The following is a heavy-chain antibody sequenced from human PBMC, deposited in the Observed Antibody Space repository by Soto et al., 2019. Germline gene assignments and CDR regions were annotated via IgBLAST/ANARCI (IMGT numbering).Heavy chain of an antibody. J-gene: IGHJ4*02. CDR1: GYIFTSCA. Sequence: ASVKVSCKASGYIFTSCAMHWVRQAPGHRLEWMGWISADNDNTRYSQKFQGRVTITSDTSASTAYLELSSLRSEDTAVYYCARGRLGYCSSTSCYEADYWGQGTXVTVSS. V-gene: IGHV1-3*01. CDR3: ARGRLGYCSSTSCYEADY. CDR2: ISADNDNT. D-gene: IGHD2-2*01.